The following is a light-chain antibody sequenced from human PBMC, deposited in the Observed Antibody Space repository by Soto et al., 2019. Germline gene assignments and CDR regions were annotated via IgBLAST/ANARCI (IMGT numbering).Light chain of an antibody. Sequence: QSALTQPRSVSGSPGQSVTISCTGTSSDVGGYNYVSWYQQHPGKAPKLMIYDVSKRPSGVPDRFSGSKSGNTASLTISGLQAEDVADYYCCSYAGSYTSYVFGTGTKLTVL. J-gene: IGLJ1*01. CDR1: SSDVGGYNY. V-gene: IGLV2-11*01. CDR2: DVS. CDR3: CSYAGSYTSYV.